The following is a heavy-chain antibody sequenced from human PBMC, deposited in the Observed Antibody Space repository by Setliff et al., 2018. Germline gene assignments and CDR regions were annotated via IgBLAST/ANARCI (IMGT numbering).Heavy chain of an antibody. D-gene: IGHD5-12*01. CDR2: IRDKANRYTT. CDR3: ARGPRDGYNSGLDY. J-gene: IGHJ4*02. Sequence: QPSETLSLTCTVSGGSISSSSYYWGWIRQPPGKGLEWVGRIRDKANRYTTEYAASVKGRFTISRLDSEISMYLQMNSLETEDTAVYFCARGPRDGYNSGLDYWGQGALVTVSS. V-gene: IGHV3-72*01. CDR1: GGSISSSSYY.